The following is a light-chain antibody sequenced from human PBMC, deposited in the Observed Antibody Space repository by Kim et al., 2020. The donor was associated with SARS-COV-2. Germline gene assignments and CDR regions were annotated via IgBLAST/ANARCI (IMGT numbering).Light chain of an antibody. V-gene: IGLV7-46*01. CDR2: DTG. Sequence: PGETVTLTCSSSTGAVTPTHYPYWFQKKPGEVPRTLIFDTGSRHSRTPARFSGSLSGDKAVLTLAGAQPEDEGDYYCLLSFSGIRVFGGGTQLTVL. CDR3: LLSFSGIRV. J-gene: IGLJ3*02. CDR1: TGAVTPTHY.